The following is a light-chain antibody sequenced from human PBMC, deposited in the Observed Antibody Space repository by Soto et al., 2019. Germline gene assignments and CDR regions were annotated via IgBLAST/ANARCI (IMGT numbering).Light chain of an antibody. CDR3: QQYNKWHLIT. J-gene: IGKJ1*01. CDR2: EAS. Sequence: MALTQSPATLSVSAGERAVIAWMSSQNVYNTLAWYQQKPGQAPRLLLCEASTRATGIPARFSGSGSSTEFTLTISGLQSEDDAIYYCQQYNKWHLITVGQGTKVEI. CDR1: QNVYNT. V-gene: IGKV3-15*01.